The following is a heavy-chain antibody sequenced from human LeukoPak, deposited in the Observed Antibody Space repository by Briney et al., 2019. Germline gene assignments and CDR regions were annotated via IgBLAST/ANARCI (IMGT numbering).Heavy chain of an antibody. V-gene: IGHV3-74*01. CDR3: AKVTAVASTGALDY. CDR2: INSDGSST. D-gene: IGHD6-19*01. Sequence: GGSLRLSCAASGFTFSSYWMHWVRQAPGKGLVWVSRINSDGSSTTYADSVKDRFTISRDNAKNTLYLQMNSLRADDTAVYYCAKVTAVASTGALDYLGQGTLVTVSS. J-gene: IGHJ4*02. CDR1: GFTFSSYW.